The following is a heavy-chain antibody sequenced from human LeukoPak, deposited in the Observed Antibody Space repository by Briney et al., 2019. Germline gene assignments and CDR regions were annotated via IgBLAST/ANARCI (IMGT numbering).Heavy chain of an antibody. CDR3: ARWEAVAPNPGAFDI. J-gene: IGHJ3*02. D-gene: IGHD6-19*01. CDR1: GGSISSGSYY. V-gene: IGHV4-61*02. Sequence: TSQTLSLTCTVSGGSISSGSYYWSWIRQPAGKGLEWIGRIYTSGSTNYNPSLKSRVTISVDTSKNQFSLKLSSVTAADTAVYYCARWEAVAPNPGAFDIWGQGTMVTVSS. CDR2: IYTSGST.